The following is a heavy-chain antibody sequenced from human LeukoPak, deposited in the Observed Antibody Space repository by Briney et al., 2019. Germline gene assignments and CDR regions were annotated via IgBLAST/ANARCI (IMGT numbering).Heavy chain of an antibody. D-gene: IGHD3-10*01. CDR1: GYTFTSYG. CDR3: ARDPLITMVRGVIRSFDY. CDR2: ISAYNDNT. Sequence: ASVKVSFTASGYTFTSYGISWVRQAPGQGLEWMGWISAYNDNTNYAQKLQGRVTMTTDTSTSTAYMELRSLRSDDTAVYYCARDPLITMVRGVIRSFDYWGQGTLVTVSS. V-gene: IGHV1-18*01. J-gene: IGHJ4*02.